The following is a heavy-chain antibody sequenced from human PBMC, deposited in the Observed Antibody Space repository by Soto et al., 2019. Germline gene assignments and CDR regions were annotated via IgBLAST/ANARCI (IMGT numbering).Heavy chain of an antibody. J-gene: IGHJ3*02. D-gene: IGHD2-15*01. CDR1: SGSISSSNW. CDR3: ARGYCSGGSCSSDAFDI. Sequence: SETLSLTCAVSSGSISSSNWWSWVRQPPGKGLEWIGEIYHSGSTNYNPSLKSRVTISVDKSKNQFSLKLSSVTAADTAVYYCARGYCSGGSCSSDAFDIWGQGTMVTVSS. CDR2: IYHSGST. V-gene: IGHV4-4*02.